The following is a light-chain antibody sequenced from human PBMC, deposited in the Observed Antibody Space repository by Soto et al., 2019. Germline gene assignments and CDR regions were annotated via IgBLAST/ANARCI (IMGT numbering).Light chain of an antibody. CDR1: SSDVGGYNY. CDR3: CSYAGNYIYV. Sequence: QSVLTQPRSVSGSPGQSVTISCTGTSSDVGGYNYVSWYQQHPGKAPKVMIYLVSKRPSGVPDRFSGSKSGNTASLTISGLQAEDEADYYCCSYAGNYIYVFGTGTKVNVL. J-gene: IGLJ1*01. V-gene: IGLV2-11*01. CDR2: LVS.